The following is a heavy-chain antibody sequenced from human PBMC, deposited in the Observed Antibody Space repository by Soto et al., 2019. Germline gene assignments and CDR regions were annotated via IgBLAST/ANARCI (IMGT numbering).Heavy chain of an antibody. V-gene: IGHV1-3*01. J-gene: IGHJ4*02. CDR1: GYTFTSYA. CDR3: ARDLTIFGVYQGY. Sequence: GASVKVSFKASGYTFTSYAMHWVRQAPGQRLEWMGWINAGNGNTKYSQKFQGRVTITRDTSASTAYMELSSLRSEDTAVYYCARDLTIFGVYQGYWGQGTLVTVSS. D-gene: IGHD3-3*01. CDR2: INAGNGNT.